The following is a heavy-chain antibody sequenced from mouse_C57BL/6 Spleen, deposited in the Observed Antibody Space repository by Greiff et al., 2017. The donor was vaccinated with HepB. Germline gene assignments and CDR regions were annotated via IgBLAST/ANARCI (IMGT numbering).Heavy chain of an antibody. CDR1: GYSFTGYY. J-gene: IGHJ2*01. CDR2: INPSTGGT. Sequence: VQLKQSGPELVKPGASVKISCKASGYSFTGYYMNWVKQSPEKSLEWIGEINPSTGGTTYNQKFKAKATLTVDKSSSTAYMHLKSLTSEDSAVYYCARSGDGYYLYYFDYWGQGTTLTVSS. CDR3: ARSGDGYYLYYFDY. V-gene: IGHV1-42*01. D-gene: IGHD2-3*01.